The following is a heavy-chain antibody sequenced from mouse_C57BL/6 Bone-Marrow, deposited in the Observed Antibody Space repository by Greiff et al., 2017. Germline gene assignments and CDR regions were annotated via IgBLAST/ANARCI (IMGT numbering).Heavy chain of an antibody. CDR3: TTCSYDYPFAY. CDR2: IDPENGDT. V-gene: IGHV14-4*01. J-gene: IGHJ3*01. CDR1: GFNIKDDY. Sequence: EVQLQQSGAELVRPGASVKLSCTASGFNIKDDYMHWVKQRPEPGLAWIGWIDPENGDTEYASKFQGKATITADTSSNTAYLQLSSLTSEDTAVYYCTTCSYDYPFAYWGQGTLVTVSA. D-gene: IGHD2-4*01.